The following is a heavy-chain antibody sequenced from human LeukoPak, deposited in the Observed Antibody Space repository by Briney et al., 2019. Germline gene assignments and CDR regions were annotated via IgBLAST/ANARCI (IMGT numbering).Heavy chain of an antibody. CDR1: GDSFSSNSAA. Sequence: SQTLSLTCAISGDSFSSNSAAWNWIRQSPSRGLEWLGRTYYRSKWYNDYAVSVKSRITINPDTSKNQFSLQLNSVTPEDTAVYYCARETLADYYDSSGYYYNWFDPWGQGTLVTVSS. V-gene: IGHV6-1*01. J-gene: IGHJ5*02. CDR2: TYYRSKWYN. CDR3: ARETLADYYDSSGYYYNWFDP. D-gene: IGHD3-22*01.